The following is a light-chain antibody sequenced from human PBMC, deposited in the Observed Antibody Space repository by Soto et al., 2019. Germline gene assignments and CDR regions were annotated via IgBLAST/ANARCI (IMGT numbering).Light chain of an antibody. J-gene: IGKJ1*01. Sequence: DIQMTQSPSTLSASVGDRVTITCRASQSISSWLAWYQQKPGKPPKLLIYKASSLESGVPPRFSGSGSGTEFTLTIGSLQPDDSATYYCQQYYSYSWTFGQGTKVEI. V-gene: IGKV1-5*03. CDR3: QQYYSYSWT. CDR1: QSISSW. CDR2: KAS.